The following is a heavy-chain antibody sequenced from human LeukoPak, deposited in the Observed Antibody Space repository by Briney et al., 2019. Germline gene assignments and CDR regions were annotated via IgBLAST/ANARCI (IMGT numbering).Heavy chain of an antibody. V-gene: IGHV3-30*18. J-gene: IGHJ4*02. Sequence: GGSLRLSCAASGFTFSSYGMHWVRQAPGKGLEWVAVISYDGSNKYYADSVKGRFTISRDNSKNTLYLQMNSLRAEGTAVYYCANDAVDFDWLWGQGTLVTVSS. CDR1: GFTFSSYG. CDR2: ISYDGSNK. CDR3: ANDAVDFDWL. D-gene: IGHD3-9*01.